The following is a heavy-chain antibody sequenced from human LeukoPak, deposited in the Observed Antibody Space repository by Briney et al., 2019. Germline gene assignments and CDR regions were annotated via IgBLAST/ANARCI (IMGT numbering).Heavy chain of an antibody. J-gene: IGHJ4*02. CDR3: AKTIVGATRSYFDY. V-gene: IGHV3-23*01. CDR2: ISDSGGRT. CDR1: GITLSNYG. Sequence: HPGGSLRLSCAVSGITLSNYGMSWVRQAPGKGLEWVAGISDSGGRTSYADSVKGRFTISRDNPKNTLYLQMNSLRVEDTAVYYCAKTIVGATRSYFDYWGQGTLVTVSS. D-gene: IGHD1-26*01.